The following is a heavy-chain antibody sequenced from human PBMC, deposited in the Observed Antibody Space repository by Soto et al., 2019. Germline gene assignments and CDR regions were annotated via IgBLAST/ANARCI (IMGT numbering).Heavy chain of an antibody. V-gene: IGHV4-59*01. CDR3: ARRHYYDSSGLRLYYFDY. J-gene: IGHJ4*02. CDR2: IYYSGST. CDR1: GGSISSYY. Sequence: SETLSLTCTVSGGSISSYYWSWIRQPPGKGLEWVGYIYYSGSTNYNPALKSRVTISVETSKNQFSLKLSSVTAADTAVYYCARRHYYDSSGLRLYYFDYWGQGTLVTVSS. D-gene: IGHD3-22*01.